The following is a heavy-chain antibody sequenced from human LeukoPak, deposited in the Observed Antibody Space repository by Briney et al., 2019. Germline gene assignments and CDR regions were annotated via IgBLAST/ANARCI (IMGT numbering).Heavy chain of an antibody. CDR2: ISGSGSST. J-gene: IGHJ4*02. CDR3: AKERYSSSWYSVAKDY. D-gene: IGHD6-13*01. Sequence: GGSLRLSCAASGFTFSSSAMSWVRQPPGKGLGWVSAISGSGSSTYYADSVKGRFTISRDNSKNMLNLEMNSLRAEDTAIYYCAKERYSSSWYSVAKDYWGQGTLVTVSS. V-gene: IGHV3-23*01. CDR1: GFTFSSSA.